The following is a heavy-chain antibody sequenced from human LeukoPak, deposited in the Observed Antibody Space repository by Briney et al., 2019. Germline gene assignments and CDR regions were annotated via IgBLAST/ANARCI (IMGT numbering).Heavy chain of an antibody. CDR2: IYSGGST. Sequence: GGSLRLSCAASGFTVSSNYMSWVRQAPGKGLEWVSVIYSGGSTYYADSVKGRFTISRDNSKNTLYLQMNSLRAEDTAVYYCARDWGPYYYDSPMDVWGQGTTVTVSS. V-gene: IGHV3-66*01. D-gene: IGHD3-22*01. CDR1: GFTVSSNY. CDR3: ARDWGPYYYDSPMDV. J-gene: IGHJ6*02.